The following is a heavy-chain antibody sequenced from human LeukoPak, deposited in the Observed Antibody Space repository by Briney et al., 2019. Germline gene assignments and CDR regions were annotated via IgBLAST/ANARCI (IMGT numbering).Heavy chain of an antibody. CDR2: IYGGGST. J-gene: IGHJ4*02. CDR1: GFTVSSNY. CDR3: ARGPYCGGDCYALYY. Sequence: GGSLRLSCAASGFTVSSNYMSWVRHAPGKGLEWVSIIYGGGSTVYADSVKGRFTISRDNSKNTLHLQMNTLRGEDTAVYYCARGPYCGGDCYALYYWGQGTLVTVSS. V-gene: IGHV3-66*01. D-gene: IGHD2-21*02.